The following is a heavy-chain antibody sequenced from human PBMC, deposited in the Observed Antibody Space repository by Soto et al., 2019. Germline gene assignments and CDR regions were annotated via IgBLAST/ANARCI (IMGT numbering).Heavy chain of an antibody. CDR1: GGTFSSYA. Sequence: SVKVSCKASGGTFSSYAISWVRQAPGQGLEWMGGIIPIFGTANYAQKFQGRVTITADESTSTAYMELSSLRSEDTAVYYCARIVGATTYYYYGMDVWGQGATVTVSS. J-gene: IGHJ6*02. CDR2: IIPIFGTA. D-gene: IGHD1-26*01. V-gene: IGHV1-69*13. CDR3: ARIVGATTYYYYGMDV.